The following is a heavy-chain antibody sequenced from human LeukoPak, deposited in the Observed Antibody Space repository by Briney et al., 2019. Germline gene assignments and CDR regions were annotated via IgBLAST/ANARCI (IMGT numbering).Heavy chain of an antibody. CDR1: GFTFSSYA. V-gene: IGHV3-23*01. CDR3: ATRASSDYVWGSYRYNWFDP. D-gene: IGHD3-16*02. J-gene: IGHJ5*02. CDR2: ISGSGGST. Sequence: GGSLRLSCAASGFTFSSYAMSWVRQAPGKGLEWVSAISGSGGSTYYADSVKGRFTISRGNSKNTLYLQMNSLRAEDTAVYYCATRASSDYVWGSYRYNWFDPWGQGTLVTVSS.